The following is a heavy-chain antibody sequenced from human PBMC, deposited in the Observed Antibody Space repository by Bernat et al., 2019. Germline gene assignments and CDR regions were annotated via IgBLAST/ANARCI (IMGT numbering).Heavy chain of an antibody. CDR1: GFTFSNAW. CDR3: ARASNYFHYDSSGYHNWFDP. CDR2: INHSGST. V-gene: IGHV4-4*02. D-gene: IGHD3-22*01. J-gene: IGHJ5*02. Sequence: VQLVESGGGLVKPGGSLRLSCAASGFTFSNAWMSWVSQAPGKGLEWIGEINHSGSTNYNPSLKSRVTISVDTSKNQFSLKLSSVTAADTAVYYCARASNYFHYDSSGYHNWFDPWGQGTLVTVSS.